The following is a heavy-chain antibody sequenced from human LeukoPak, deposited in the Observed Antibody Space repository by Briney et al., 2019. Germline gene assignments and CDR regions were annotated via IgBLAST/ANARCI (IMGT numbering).Heavy chain of an antibody. Sequence: ASVKVSCKASGYTFTSYDINWVRQATGQGLEWMGWMNPNSGNTGYAQKFQGRVTITRNTSISTAYMELSSLRSEDTAVYYCARDYVGVRVYYDSSGPIDYWGQGTLVTVSS. J-gene: IGHJ4*02. D-gene: IGHD3-22*01. CDR1: GYTFTSYD. CDR2: MNPNSGNT. CDR3: ARDYVGVRVYYDSSGPIDY. V-gene: IGHV1-8*03.